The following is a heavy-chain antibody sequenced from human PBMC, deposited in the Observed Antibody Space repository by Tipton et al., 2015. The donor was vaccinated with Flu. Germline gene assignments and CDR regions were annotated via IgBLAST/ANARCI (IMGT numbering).Heavy chain of an antibody. J-gene: IGHJ4*02. CDR1: GGSISTINYY. CDR3: ARALDY. V-gene: IGHV4-39*07. CDR2: IYYSGRA. Sequence: TLSLTCTVSGGSISTINYYWGWIRQPPGKGLEWIGCIYYSGRAYYNPSLKSRVTLSVDTSKNQFSLKLSSVTAADTAVYYCARALDYWGQGTLVTVSS.